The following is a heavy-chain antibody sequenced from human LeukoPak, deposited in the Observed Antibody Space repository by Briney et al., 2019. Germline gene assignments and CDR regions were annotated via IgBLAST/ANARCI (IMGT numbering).Heavy chain of an antibody. D-gene: IGHD6-25*01. J-gene: IGHJ6*02. CDR2: INHSGST. CDR1: GGSFSGYY. V-gene: IGHV4-34*01. CDR3: ARLSKARGYDFYYYYGMDV. Sequence: PSETLSLTCAVYGGSFSGYYWSWIRQPPGRGLEWIGEINHSGSTNYNPSLKSRVTISVDTSKNQFSLKLSSVTAADTAVYYCARLSKARGYDFYYYYGMDVWGQGTTVTVSS.